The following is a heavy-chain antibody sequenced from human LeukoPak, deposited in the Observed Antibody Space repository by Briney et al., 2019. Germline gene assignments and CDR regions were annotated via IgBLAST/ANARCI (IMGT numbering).Heavy chain of an antibody. CDR2: IYTGGST. CDR3: ARNLYYYHSSNYFYY. CDR1: GFTVSSNY. V-gene: IGHV3-53*01. Sequence: QPGGSLRLSCAASGFTVSSNYMSWVRQAPGKGLEWVSVIYTGGSTYYADSVKGRFTISRDNSKNTLYLQMNSLRAEDTAVYYCARNLYYYHSSNYFYYWGQGTLVTVSS. D-gene: IGHD3-22*01. J-gene: IGHJ4*02.